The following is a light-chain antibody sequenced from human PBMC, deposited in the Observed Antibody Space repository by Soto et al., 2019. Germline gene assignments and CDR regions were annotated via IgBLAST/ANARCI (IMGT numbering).Light chain of an antibody. CDR1: SSDVGAYNY. CDR3: SSYAGNNIVL. CDR2: EVS. Sequence: QSALTQPPSASGSPGQSVTISCAGTSSDVGAYNYVSWYQQHPGKAPKLMIYEVSKRPSGVPDRFSGSKSGNTASLTVSGLQAEDEADYYCSSYAGNNIVLFGGGTKLTVL. V-gene: IGLV2-8*01. J-gene: IGLJ2*01.